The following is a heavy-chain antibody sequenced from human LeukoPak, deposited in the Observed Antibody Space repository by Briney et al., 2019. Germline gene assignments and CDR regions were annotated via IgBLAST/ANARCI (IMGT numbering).Heavy chain of an antibody. J-gene: IGHJ3*02. Sequence: PGGSLRLSCAASGFTFSSYGMHWVRQASGKGLEWVAVISYDGSNKYYADSVKGRFTISRDNSKNTLYVQMNSLRAEDTAVYYCARDFGRSSSRAFDIWGQGTMVTVSS. CDR2: ISYDGSNK. CDR1: GFTFSSYG. CDR3: ARDFGRSSSRAFDI. D-gene: IGHD6-6*01. V-gene: IGHV3-30*03.